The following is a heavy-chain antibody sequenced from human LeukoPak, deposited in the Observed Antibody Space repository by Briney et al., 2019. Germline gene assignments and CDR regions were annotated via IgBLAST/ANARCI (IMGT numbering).Heavy chain of an antibody. CDR1: GFTFSSFW. D-gene: IGHD1-26*01. J-gene: IGHJ4*02. V-gene: IGHV3-74*01. CDR3: ARGSLVAATTVFDY. Sequence: GGSLRLSCAASGFTFSSFWMHWVRQAPGKGLVWVSRISRDGSDTIYADSVKGRFTISRDNAKNTVDLLMNSLRADDTAVYYCARGSLVAATTVFDYWAQGTPVTVSS. CDR2: ISRDGSDT.